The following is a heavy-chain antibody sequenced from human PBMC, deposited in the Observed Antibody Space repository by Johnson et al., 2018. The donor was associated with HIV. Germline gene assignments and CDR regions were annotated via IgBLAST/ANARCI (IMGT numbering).Heavy chain of an antibody. Sequence: QLVESGGGLVQPGRSLRLSCAASGFTFDDYAMHWVRQAPGRGLEWVSGINWNGGSTGYADSVKGRFTISRDNSKNTMYLQMNSLRAEDTAVYYCAKDIGDGYNRWGGLDIWGQGTTVTVSP. D-gene: IGHD5-24*01. CDR1: GFTFDDYA. CDR3: AKDIGDGYNRWGGLDI. CDR2: INWNGGST. J-gene: IGHJ3*02. V-gene: IGHV3-9*01.